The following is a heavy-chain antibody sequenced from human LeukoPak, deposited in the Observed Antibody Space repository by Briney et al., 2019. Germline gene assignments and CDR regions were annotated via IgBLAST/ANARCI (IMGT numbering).Heavy chain of an antibody. J-gene: IGHJ4*02. V-gene: IGHV3-64*01. CDR3: ARDFTSGSYKGLLGY. D-gene: IGHD1-26*01. CDR1: GFTFSSYA. Sequence: PGGSLRLSCAASGFTFSSYAMHWVRQAPGKGLEYVSAISSNGGSTYYANSVKGRFTISRDNSKNTLYLQMGSLRAEDMAVYYCARDFTSGSYKGLLGYWGQGTLVTVSS. CDR2: ISSNGGST.